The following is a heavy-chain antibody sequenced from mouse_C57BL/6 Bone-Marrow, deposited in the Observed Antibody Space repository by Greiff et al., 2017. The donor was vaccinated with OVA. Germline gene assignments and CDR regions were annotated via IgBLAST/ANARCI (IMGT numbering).Heavy chain of an antibody. Sequence: EVKLVESGGGLVKPGGSLKLSCAASGFTFSSYAMSWVRQTPEKRLEWVATISDGGSYTYYPDNVKGRFTISRDNAKNNLYLQMSHLKSEDTAMYYCARDLWLVSYYFDYWGQGTTLTVSS. CDR3: ARDLWLVSYYFDY. CDR1: GFTFSSYA. D-gene: IGHD2-2*01. CDR2: ISDGGSYT. J-gene: IGHJ2*01. V-gene: IGHV5-4*01.